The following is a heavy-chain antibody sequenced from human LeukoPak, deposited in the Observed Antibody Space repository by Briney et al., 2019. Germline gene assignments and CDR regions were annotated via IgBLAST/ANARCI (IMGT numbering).Heavy chain of an antibody. CDR3: ARYKLDAFDI. V-gene: IGHV4-30-2*01. CDR2: IYQSGNT. CDR1: GVSISSDGYS. Sequence: SQTLSLTCAVSGVSISSDGYSWRWLRQPPGKGLEWIGYIYQSGNTYYKSSLKSRVTISVDRSKNQFSLKLSTVTAADTAVYYCARYKLDAFDIWGQGTMVTVSS. D-gene: IGHD1-1*01. J-gene: IGHJ3*02.